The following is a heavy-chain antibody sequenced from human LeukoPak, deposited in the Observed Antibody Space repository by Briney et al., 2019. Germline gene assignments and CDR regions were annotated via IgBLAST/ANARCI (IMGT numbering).Heavy chain of an antibody. CDR1: GYTFTGYY. CDR3: ARGLQETLAWLKAFSAFDI. J-gene: IGHJ3*02. Sequence: ASVKVSCKASGYTFTGYYMHWVRQAPGQGLEWMGWINPNSGDTNYAQKFQGRVTMTTDASTSTAYMELRSLRSDDTAVYYCARGLQETLAWLKAFSAFDIWGQGTMVTVSS. V-gene: IGHV1-2*02. CDR2: INPNSGDT. D-gene: IGHD4-11*01.